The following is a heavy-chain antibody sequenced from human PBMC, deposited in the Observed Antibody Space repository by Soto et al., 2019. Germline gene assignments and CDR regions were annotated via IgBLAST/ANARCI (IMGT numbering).Heavy chain of an antibody. CDR1: GDTFSSYA. Sequence: QVQLVQSGAEVKKPGSSVKVSCKASGDTFSSYAISWVRQAPGQGLEWLGGIIPIFGTANYAQKFQGRVTITADESTSTAYIELSSLISEDTAVYNCAREAVAGHIDYWGQGTLVTVSS. V-gene: IGHV1-69*01. CDR2: IIPIFGTA. CDR3: AREAVAGHIDY. J-gene: IGHJ4*02. D-gene: IGHD6-19*01.